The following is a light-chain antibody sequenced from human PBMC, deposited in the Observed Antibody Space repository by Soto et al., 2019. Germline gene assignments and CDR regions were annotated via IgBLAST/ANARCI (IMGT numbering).Light chain of an antibody. CDR3: QQYNSYWA. J-gene: IGKJ1*01. V-gene: IGKV1-5*03. Sequence: DIHMTQSPSTLSASVLDIVTITFLASQSISSWLAWYHQKPGTAPKIQHYTALKRESAAPSSFSGTGSGTEFTLTIRSLEADDFATYYRQQYNSYWAFGQGTKVDIK. CDR2: TAL. CDR1: QSISSW.